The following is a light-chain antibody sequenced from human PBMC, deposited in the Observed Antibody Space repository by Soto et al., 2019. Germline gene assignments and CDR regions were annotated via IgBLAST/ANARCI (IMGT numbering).Light chain of an antibody. Sequence: EIVLTQSPATLSLSPGERATLSCRASQSVSHYLAWYQQRPGQAPRLLIYDASSRAPGIPARLSGSGSGTDFTLNISSLEPEDFAVYYCQQCNNWPPITFGQGTRLEIK. CDR2: DAS. CDR3: QQCNNWPPIT. J-gene: IGKJ5*01. CDR1: QSVSHY. V-gene: IGKV3-11*01.